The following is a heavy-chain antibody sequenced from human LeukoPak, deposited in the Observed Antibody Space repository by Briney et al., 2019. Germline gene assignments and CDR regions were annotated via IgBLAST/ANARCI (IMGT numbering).Heavy chain of an antibody. CDR1: GYTFTGYY. CDR2: IDPNSGGT. V-gene: IGHV1-2*02. D-gene: IGHD4-17*01. CDR3: ARGGQTGNYGDYVYYYYMDV. Sequence: ASVKVSCKASGYTFTGYYMHWVRQAPGQGLEWMGWIDPNSGGTKYAQKFQGRVTMTRDTSISTAYMELSRLRSDDTAVYYCARGGQTGNYGDYVYYYYMDVWGKGTTVTVSS. J-gene: IGHJ6*03.